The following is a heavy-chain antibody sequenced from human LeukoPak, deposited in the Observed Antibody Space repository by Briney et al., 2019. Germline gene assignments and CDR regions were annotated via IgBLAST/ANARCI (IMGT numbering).Heavy chain of an antibody. D-gene: IGHD1-26*01. CDR1: GYG. Sequence: GGSLRLSCAASGYGMHWVRQAPGKGLEWVAFIRYDGSNKYYADSVKGRFTISRDNSKNTLYLQMNSLRAEDTAVYYCARDPYSGSYGDYYYYYMDVWGKGTTVTISS. CDR2: IRYDGSNK. J-gene: IGHJ6*03. V-gene: IGHV3-30*02. CDR3: ARDPYSGSYGDYYYYYMDV.